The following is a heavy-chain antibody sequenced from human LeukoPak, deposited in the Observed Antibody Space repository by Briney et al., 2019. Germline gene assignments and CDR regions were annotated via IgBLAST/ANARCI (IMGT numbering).Heavy chain of an antibody. CDR1: GFTFSSYA. Sequence: GGSLRLSCAASGFTFSSYAMSWVRQAPGKGLEWVSAISGSGGSTYYADSVKGRFTISRDNSKNTLYLQMDSLRAEDTAVYYCAKDYSLWSGYPHYYYMDVWGKGTTVTVSS. CDR3: AKDYSLWSGYPHYYYMDV. V-gene: IGHV3-23*01. J-gene: IGHJ6*03. CDR2: ISGSGGST. D-gene: IGHD3-3*01.